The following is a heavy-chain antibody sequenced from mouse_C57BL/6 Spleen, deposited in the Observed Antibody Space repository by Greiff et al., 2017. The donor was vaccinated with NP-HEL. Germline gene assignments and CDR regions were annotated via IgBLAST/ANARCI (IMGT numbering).Heavy chain of an antibody. J-gene: IGHJ2*01. D-gene: IGHD2-5*01. CDR3: ARRADSKGDY. CDR1: GYTFTDYY. V-gene: IGHV1-26*01. CDR2: INPNNGGT. Sequence: EVQLQQSGPELVKPGASVKISCKASGYTFTDYYMNWVKQSHGKSLEWIGDINPNNGGTSYNQKFKGKATLTVDKSSNTAYMELRSLTSEDSAVYYCARRADSKGDYWGQGTTLTVSS.